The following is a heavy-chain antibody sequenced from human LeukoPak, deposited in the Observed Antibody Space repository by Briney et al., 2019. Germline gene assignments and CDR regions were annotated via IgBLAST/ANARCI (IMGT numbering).Heavy chain of an antibody. CDR3: ARTTTSDAFDI. CDR1: GGSISSGGYY. V-gene: IGHV4-31*03. D-gene: IGHD1-1*01. CDR2: IYYSGST. Sequence: SETLSLTCTVSGGSISSGGYYWSWIRQYPGKGLEWIGYIYYSGSTYYNPSLKSRVTISVDTSKNQFSLRLSSVTAADTAIYYCARTTTSDAFDIWDQGTMVTVSS. J-gene: IGHJ3*02.